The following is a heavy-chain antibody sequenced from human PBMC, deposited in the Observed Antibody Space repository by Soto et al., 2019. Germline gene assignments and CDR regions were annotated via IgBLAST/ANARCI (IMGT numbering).Heavy chain of an antibody. CDR1: GYTFTSYG. CDR2: ISAYNGNT. Sequence: QVQLVQSGAEVKKPGASVKVSCKASGYTFTSYGISWVRQAPGQGLEWMGWISAYNGNTNYAQKLQGRVTMTTDTSTSTAYMELRRLRSDDTAVYYCARKRRPYSSGWYDDYWGQGTLVTVSS. CDR3: ARKRRPYSSGWYDDY. J-gene: IGHJ4*02. D-gene: IGHD6-19*01. V-gene: IGHV1-18*04.